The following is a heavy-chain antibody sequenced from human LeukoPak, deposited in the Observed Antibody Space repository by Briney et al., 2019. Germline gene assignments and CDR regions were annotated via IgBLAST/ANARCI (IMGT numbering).Heavy chain of an antibody. Sequence: PSQTLSLTCTVSGGSISSGAYYWSWIRQHPGKGLEWIGYIYYSGSTYYNPSLKSRVTISVDTSKNQFSLKLSSVTAADTAVYYRARAPLGLDGMDVWGKGTTVTVSS. CDR1: GGSISSGAYY. CDR3: ARAPLGLDGMDV. J-gene: IGHJ6*04. D-gene: IGHD3-3*02. V-gene: IGHV4-31*03. CDR2: IYYSGST.